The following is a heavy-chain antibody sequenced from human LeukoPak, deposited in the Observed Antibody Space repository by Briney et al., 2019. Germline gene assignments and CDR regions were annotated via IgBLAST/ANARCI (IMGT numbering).Heavy chain of an antibody. CDR1: GYTFTSYG. J-gene: IGHJ6*03. D-gene: IGHD3-3*01. V-gene: IGHV1-18*01. CDR2: ISAYNGGT. CDR3: ARDRGIFGVVIAYYYMDV. Sequence: ASVKVSCKASGYTFTSYGISWVRQAPGQGLEWMGWISAYNGGTNYAQKFQGRVTMTRDTSISTAYMELSRLRSDDTAVYYCARDRGIFGVVIAYYYMDVWGKGTTVTVSS.